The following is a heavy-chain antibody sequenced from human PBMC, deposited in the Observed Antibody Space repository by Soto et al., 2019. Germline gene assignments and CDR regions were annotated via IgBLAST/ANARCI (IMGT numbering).Heavy chain of an antibody. CDR2: INHSGST. Sequence: PSETLSLTCAVYGGSFSGYYWSWIRQPPGKGLEWIGEINHSGSTNYNPSLKSRVTISVDTSKNQFSLKLSSVTAADTAVYYCARELYYSSGIIDYWGQGTLVTVSS. J-gene: IGHJ4*02. D-gene: IGHD6-19*01. V-gene: IGHV4-34*01. CDR3: ARELYYSSGIIDY. CDR1: GGSFSGYY.